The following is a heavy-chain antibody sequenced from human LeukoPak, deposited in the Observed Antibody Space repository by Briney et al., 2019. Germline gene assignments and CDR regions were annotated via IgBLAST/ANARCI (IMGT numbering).Heavy chain of an antibody. CDR3: AREKGSDNIVVVPAPTGGFDYYYYMDV. Sequence: PSQTLSLTCTVSGGSISSGSYYWSWIRQPAGKGLEWIGRIYTSGSTNYNPSLKSRVTISVDTSKNQFSLKLSSVTAADTAVYYCAREKGSDNIVVVPAPTGGFDYYYYMDVWGKGTTVTVSS. CDR1: GGSISSGSYY. J-gene: IGHJ6*03. D-gene: IGHD2-2*01. CDR2: IYTSGST. V-gene: IGHV4-61*02.